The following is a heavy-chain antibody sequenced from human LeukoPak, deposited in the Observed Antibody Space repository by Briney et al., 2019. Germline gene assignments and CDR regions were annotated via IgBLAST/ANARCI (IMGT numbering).Heavy chain of an antibody. J-gene: IGHJ3*02. D-gene: IGHD3-3*01. Sequence: GGSLRLSCAASGFTFSSYGMHWVRQAPGKGLEWVAVISYDGSNKYYADSVEGRFTISRDNSKNTLYLQMNSLRAEDTAVYYCAKVDLASEYYDFWSGYLIDAFDIWGQGTMVTVSS. CDR1: GFTFSSYG. CDR2: ISYDGSNK. V-gene: IGHV3-30*18. CDR3: AKVDLASEYYDFWSGYLIDAFDI.